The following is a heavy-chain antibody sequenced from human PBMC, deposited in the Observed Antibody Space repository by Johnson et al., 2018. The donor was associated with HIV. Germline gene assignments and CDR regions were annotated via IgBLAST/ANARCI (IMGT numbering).Heavy chain of an antibody. J-gene: IGHJ3*02. CDR2: INSDGSRT. CDR1: GFTFSSYW. Sequence: VQLVESGGGLVQPGGSLRLSCAASGFTFSSYWMHWVRQAPGKGLVWVSRINSDGSRTNYADSVRGRFTISRDNAKNTLYVQMNSLRVEDTAVYYFAREGSSGYYDAFDIWGQGTMVTVSS. CDR3: AREGSSGYYDAFDI. V-gene: IGHV3-74*01. D-gene: IGHD3-22*01.